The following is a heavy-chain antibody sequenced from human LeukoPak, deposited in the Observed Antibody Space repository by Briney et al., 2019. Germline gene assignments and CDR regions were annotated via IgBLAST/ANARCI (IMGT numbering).Heavy chain of an antibody. CDR3: ARDFKNYGDFYDY. J-gene: IGHJ4*02. V-gene: IGHV3-33*01. CDR2: IWYDGSNK. D-gene: IGHD4-17*01. CDR1: GFTFSSYG. Sequence: PGGSLRLSCAASGFTFSSYGMHWVRQAPGKGLEWVAVIWYDGSNKYYADSVKGRFTISRDNSKNTLYLQMNSLRAEDTAVYYCARDFKNYGDFYDYWGPGTLVTVSS.